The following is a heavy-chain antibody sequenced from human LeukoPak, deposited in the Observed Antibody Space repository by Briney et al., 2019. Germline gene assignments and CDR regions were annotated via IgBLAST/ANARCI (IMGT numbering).Heavy chain of an antibody. D-gene: IGHD1-1*01. V-gene: IGHV3-7*02. CDR1: GLTLGSYW. Sequence: PGGSLRLSCAASGLTLGSYWMTWVRQAPWKGLEWAAAIKEDGSETYYVNSVKGRFTISRDHAKNSLYLQMSSLRAEDTAVYYGARTTYGDYWGQGTLVTVSS. J-gene: IGHJ4*02. CDR3: ARTTYGDY. CDR2: IKEDGSET.